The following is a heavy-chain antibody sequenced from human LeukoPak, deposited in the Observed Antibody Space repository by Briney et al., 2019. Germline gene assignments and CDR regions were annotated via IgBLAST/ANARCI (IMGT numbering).Heavy chain of an antibody. CDR3: ARGKAETDYYYYYYMDV. D-gene: IGHD5-24*01. CDR2: LHTSGST. V-gene: IGHV4-4*07. J-gene: IGHJ6*03. CDR1: GGSISSYY. Sequence: SETLSLTCTVSGGSISSYYWSWIRQPAGEGLEWIGRLHTSGSTHYNPYLKSRVTMSVDTSKNQFSLKLSSVTAADTAVYYCARGKAETDYYYYYYMDVWGKGTTVTVSS.